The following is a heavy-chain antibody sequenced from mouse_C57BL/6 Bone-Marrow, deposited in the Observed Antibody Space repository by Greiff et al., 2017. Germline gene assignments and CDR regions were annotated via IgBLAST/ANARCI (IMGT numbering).Heavy chain of an antibody. CDR3: ARGYYGNPWFAY. J-gene: IGHJ3*01. V-gene: IGHV1-55*01. D-gene: IGHD2-1*01. Sequence: VQLQQPGAELVKPGASVKMSCKASGYTFTSYWITWEKQRPGQGLEWIGDIYPGSGSTNYNEKFKSKATLTVDTSSSTAYMQLSSLTSEDSAVYYCARGYYGNPWFAYWGQGTLVTVSA. CDR1: GYTFTSYW. CDR2: IYPGSGST.